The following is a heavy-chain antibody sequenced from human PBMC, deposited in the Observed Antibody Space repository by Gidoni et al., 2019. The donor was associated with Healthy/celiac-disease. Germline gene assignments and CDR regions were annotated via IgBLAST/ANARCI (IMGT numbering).Heavy chain of an antibody. J-gene: IGHJ6*02. Sequence: GRFTISRDNSKNTLYLQMNSLRAEDTAVYYCAKSGTPDYYYGMDVWGQGTTVTVSS. V-gene: IGHV3-23*01. D-gene: IGHD1-1*01. CDR3: AKSGTPDYYYGMDV.